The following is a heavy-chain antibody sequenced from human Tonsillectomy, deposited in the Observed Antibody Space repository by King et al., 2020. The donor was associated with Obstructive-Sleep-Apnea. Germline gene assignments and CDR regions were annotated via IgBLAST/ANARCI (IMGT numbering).Heavy chain of an antibody. CDR1: GGSISSYY. V-gene: IGHV4-59*01. Sequence: VQLQESGPGLVKPSETLSLTCTVSGGSISSYYLSWIRQPPGKGLEWIGDIYDSGGTNYNPSPESRVTISVDTSKNQFSLKLSSVTAADPAVYYCAGKDGSGSYGYYYYYGMDVWGQGTTVTVSS. CDR2: IYDSGGT. D-gene: IGHD3-10*01. CDR3: AGKDGSGSYGYYYYYGMDV. J-gene: IGHJ6*02.